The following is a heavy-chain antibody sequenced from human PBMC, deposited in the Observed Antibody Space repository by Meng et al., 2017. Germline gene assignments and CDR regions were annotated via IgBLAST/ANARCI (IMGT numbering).Heavy chain of an antibody. CDR2: INSDGSST. Sequence: ELQLVESGGGVVRPGGSLMRCCAAYGFTLSSYWMHWVRQAPGKGLGWVSRINSDGSSTSYADSVKGRFTISRDNAKNTLYLQMNSLRAEDTAVYYCARDRSSSGFDYWGQGTLVTVSS. CDR1: GFTLSSYW. V-gene: IGHV3-74*01. CDR3: ARDRSSSGFDY. J-gene: IGHJ4*02. D-gene: IGHD6-19*01.